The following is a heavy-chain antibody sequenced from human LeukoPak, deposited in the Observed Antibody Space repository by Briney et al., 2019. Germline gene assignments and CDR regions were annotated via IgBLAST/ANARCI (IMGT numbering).Heavy chain of an antibody. J-gene: IGHJ4*02. D-gene: IGHD3-16*01. V-gene: IGHV1-69*13. CDR3: ARDGGGDGLGWAFDF. CDR2: IIPIFGTA. Sequence: ASVKVSCKASGGTFSSYAISWVRQAPGQGLEWMGGIIPIFGTANCAQKFQGRVTITADESTSTAYMELSSLRSEDTAVYYCARDGGGDGLGWAFDFWGQGTLVTVSS. CDR1: GGTFSSYA.